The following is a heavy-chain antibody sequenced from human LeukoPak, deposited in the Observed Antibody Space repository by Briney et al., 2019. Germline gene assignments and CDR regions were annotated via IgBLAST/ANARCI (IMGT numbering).Heavy chain of an antibody. Sequence: GASVKVSCKASGYTFSSYYMHWVRQAPGQGLEWMGIINPSGSTSNAQKFQGRVTMTRDMSTTTVYMELSSLRSEDTAAYYCARGQWLGHDAFDIWGLGTMVTVSS. CDR1: GYTFSSYY. J-gene: IGHJ3*02. CDR2: INPSGST. D-gene: IGHD6-19*01. CDR3: ARGQWLGHDAFDI. V-gene: IGHV1-46*01.